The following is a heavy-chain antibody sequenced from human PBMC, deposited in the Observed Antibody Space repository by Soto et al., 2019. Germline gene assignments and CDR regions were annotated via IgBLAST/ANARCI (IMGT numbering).Heavy chain of an antibody. CDR1: GYSFTNND. D-gene: IGHD3-16*01. J-gene: IGHJ5*02. Sequence: ASVKVSCKASGYSFTNNDVSWVRQATGQGLEWMGWMNPGSGDTGYAQKFQGRVTITRDSSIATAYMELSSLRSDDTAIYYCARMETFGSLNWFDPWGQGTLVTVSS. V-gene: IGHV1-8*01. CDR3: ARMETFGSLNWFDP. CDR2: MNPGSGDT.